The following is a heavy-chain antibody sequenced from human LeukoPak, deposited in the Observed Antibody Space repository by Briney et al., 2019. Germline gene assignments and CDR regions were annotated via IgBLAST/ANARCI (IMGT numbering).Heavy chain of an antibody. CDR3: ARDSSGYYPGIDY. CDR2: ISSSGGST. J-gene: IGHJ4*02. Sequence: GGSLRLSCAASGFTFSSYAMSWVRQAPGKGLEWVSAISSSGGSTYYADSVKGRFTISRDNSKNTLYLQMNSLRAEDTAVYYCARDSSGYYPGIDYWGQGTLVTVSS. V-gene: IGHV3-23*01. CDR1: GFTFSSYA. D-gene: IGHD3-22*01.